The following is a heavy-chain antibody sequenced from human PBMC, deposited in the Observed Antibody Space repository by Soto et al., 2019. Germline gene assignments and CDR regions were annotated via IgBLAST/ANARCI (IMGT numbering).Heavy chain of an antibody. Sequence: ASVKVSCKASGYTFTDYYIHWVRQAPGQGLEWMGWINPTGGGTNYAQKFRGRVTMTRDTSTSTAYLELSRLTSDDTAVFYCARSFSSRYFYYKYAMDVWGQGTTVTVSS. J-gene: IGHJ6*02. D-gene: IGHD2-2*01. CDR1: GYTFTDYY. V-gene: IGHV1-2*02. CDR3: ARSFSSRYFYYKYAMDV. CDR2: INPTGGGT.